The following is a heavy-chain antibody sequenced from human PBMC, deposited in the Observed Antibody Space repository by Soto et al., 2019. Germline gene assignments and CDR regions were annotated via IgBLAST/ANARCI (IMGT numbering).Heavy chain of an antibody. V-gene: IGHV3-15*01. J-gene: IGHJ6*02. CDR2: IKSKTDGGTT. Sequence: GGSLRLSCAASGFTFSNAWMSWVRQAPGKGLEWVGRIKSKTDGGTTDYAAPVKGRFTISRDDSKNTLYLQMNSLKTEDTAVYYCTTPRGNYGGNPYYYYGMDVWGQGTTVTVSS. CDR1: GFTFSNAW. D-gene: IGHD4-17*01. CDR3: TTPRGNYGGNPYYYYGMDV.